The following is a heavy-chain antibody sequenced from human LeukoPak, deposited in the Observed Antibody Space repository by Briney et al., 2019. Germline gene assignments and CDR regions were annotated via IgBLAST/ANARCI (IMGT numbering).Heavy chain of an antibody. CDR2: IYHSGST. J-gene: IGHJ4*02. D-gene: IGHD2-15*01. Sequence: SETLSLTCTVSGYSISSGYYWGWIRQPPGKGLEWIASIYHSGSTYYNPSLKSRVTISVDTSKNQFSLRLSSVTAADTAVYYCARGYGDYWSQGTLVTVSS. V-gene: IGHV4-38-2*02. CDR3: ARGYGDY. CDR1: GYSISSGYY.